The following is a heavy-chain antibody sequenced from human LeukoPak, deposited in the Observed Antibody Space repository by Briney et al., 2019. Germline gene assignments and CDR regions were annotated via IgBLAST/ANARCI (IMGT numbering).Heavy chain of an antibody. V-gene: IGHV3-7*01. J-gene: IGHJ4*02. Sequence: PGGSLRLSCTASGFTFPDHGMSWVRQAPGKGLEWVANIKQDGSEKYYVDSVKGRFTISRDNAKNSLYLQMNSLRAEDTAVYYCARSSGWYLFYFDYWGQGTLVTVSS. CDR2: IKQDGSEK. D-gene: IGHD6-19*01. CDR3: ARSSGWYLFYFDY. CDR1: GFTFPDHG.